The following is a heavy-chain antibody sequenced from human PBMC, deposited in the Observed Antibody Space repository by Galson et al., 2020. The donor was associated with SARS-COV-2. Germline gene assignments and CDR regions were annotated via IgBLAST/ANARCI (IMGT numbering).Heavy chain of an antibody. D-gene: IGHD7-27*01. CDR2: ISYDGTNK. Sequence: GESLKISCAASGFRFGTYGMHWVRPAPGKGLQWVAVISYDGTNKYYGDSVKGRFTISRDNSKNTLYLQMSSLRAEDTAVYYCAKDRGAVADPTGDSDFWGQGTLVTVSS. CDR3: AKDRGAVADPTGDSDF. J-gene: IGHJ4*02. CDR1: GFRFGTYG. V-gene: IGHV3-30*18.